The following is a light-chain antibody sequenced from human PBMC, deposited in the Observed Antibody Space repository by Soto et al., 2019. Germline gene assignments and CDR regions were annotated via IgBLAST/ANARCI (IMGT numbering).Light chain of an antibody. CDR2: SAF. CDR3: QHHGSLFT. Sequence: EIVLTQSPGTLSLSPGERATLSCRASQSVSSSYLAWYQQKPGQAPRLLIYSAFSRATVIPDRFSGSSSGSGTDFTLTISRLEPEDLAVYYCQHHGSLFTFGPGTKVDIK. J-gene: IGKJ3*01. CDR1: QSVSSSY. V-gene: IGKV3-20*01.